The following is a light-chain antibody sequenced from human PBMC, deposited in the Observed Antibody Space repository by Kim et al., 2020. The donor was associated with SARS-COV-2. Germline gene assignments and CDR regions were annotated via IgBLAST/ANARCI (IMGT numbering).Light chain of an antibody. CDR2: SAS. Sequence: SPGNRGTLPCRASQPVRDNSVAWYQHTPGQTPRLLIYSASSRARGVPDRFRGSGSGTDFTLTIDRLEPEDFAVYYCQIYNLSPPNSFGQGTKLEI. V-gene: IGKV3-20*01. J-gene: IGKJ2*01. CDR1: QPVRDNS. CDR3: QIYNLSPPNS.